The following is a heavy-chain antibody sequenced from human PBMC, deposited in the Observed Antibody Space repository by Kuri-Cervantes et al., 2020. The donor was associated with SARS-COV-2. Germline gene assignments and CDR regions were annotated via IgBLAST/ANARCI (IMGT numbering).Heavy chain of an antibody. CDR1: GFTFSSYW. Sequence: GESLKISCAASGFTFSSYWTHWVRQAPGKGLVWVSRINSDGSSTSYADSVKGRFTISRDNAKNTLYLQMKSLRAEDTAVYYCARAGYSSGWYPPNWFDPWGQGTLVTVSS. V-gene: IGHV3-74*01. CDR2: INSDGSST. CDR3: ARAGYSSGWYPPNWFDP. J-gene: IGHJ5*02. D-gene: IGHD6-19*01.